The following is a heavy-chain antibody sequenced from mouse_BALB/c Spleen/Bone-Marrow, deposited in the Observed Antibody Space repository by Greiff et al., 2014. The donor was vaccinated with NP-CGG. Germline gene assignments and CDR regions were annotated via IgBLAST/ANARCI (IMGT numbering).Heavy chain of an antibody. D-gene: IGHD1-1*01. CDR2: IYPGGGYT. V-gene: IGHV1-63*02. CDR3: ARGYGSSSYDTDY. Sequence: VKLMESGAELVRPGTSVKMSCKAAGYTFTNYWIGWVKQRPGHGLEWIGDIYPGGGYTNYSEKFKGKATLTADTSSSTAYMQLSSLTSEDSAIYYCARGYGSSSYDTDYWGQGTSVTVSS. J-gene: IGHJ4*01. CDR1: GYTFTNYW.